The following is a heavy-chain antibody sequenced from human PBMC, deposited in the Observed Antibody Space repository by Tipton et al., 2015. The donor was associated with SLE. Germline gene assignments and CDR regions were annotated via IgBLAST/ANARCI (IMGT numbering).Heavy chain of an antibody. Sequence: TLSLTCAVYGGSFSGYYWSWIRQPAGKGLEWIGYIYTSGSTNYNPSLKSRVTISVDTSKKQFSLKLSSVTAADTAVYYCARDQSSGWLNLDYWGQGTLVTVSS. V-gene: IGHV4-4*07. J-gene: IGHJ4*02. CDR1: GGSFSGYY. CDR2: IYTSGST. D-gene: IGHD6-19*01. CDR3: ARDQSSGWLNLDY.